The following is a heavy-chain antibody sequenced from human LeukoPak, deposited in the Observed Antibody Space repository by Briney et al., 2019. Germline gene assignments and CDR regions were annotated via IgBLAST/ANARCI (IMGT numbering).Heavy chain of an antibody. CDR2: ISYDGSNT. Sequence: GGSLRLSCAASGFTFSSYAMHWVRQAPGKGLEWVAVISYDGSNTYYADSVKGRFTISRDNSKNTLYLQMNSLRAEDTAVYYCARATGVKEDFDYWGQGTLVTVSS. CDR3: ARATGVKEDFDY. V-gene: IGHV3-30*04. D-gene: IGHD1-14*01. J-gene: IGHJ4*02. CDR1: GFTFSSYA.